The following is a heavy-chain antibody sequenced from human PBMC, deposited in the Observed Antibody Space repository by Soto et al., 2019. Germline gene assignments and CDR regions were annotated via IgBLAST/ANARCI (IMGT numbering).Heavy chain of an antibody. Sequence: QVQLVQSGAEVKKPGASVKVSCKASGYTFTSYGISWVRQAPGQGLEWMGWISAYNGNTNYAQKLQGRVTMTPDTSTSTPYMELRTLRADDTAVYYCARDKGWEPTDYWGQGTLGTVSS. CDR1: GYTFTSYG. CDR3: ARDKGWEPTDY. J-gene: IGHJ4*02. D-gene: IGHD1-26*01. V-gene: IGHV1-18*01. CDR2: ISAYNGNT.